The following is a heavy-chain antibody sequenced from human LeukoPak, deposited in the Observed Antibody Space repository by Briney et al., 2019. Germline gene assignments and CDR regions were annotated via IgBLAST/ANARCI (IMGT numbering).Heavy chain of an antibody. CDR3: ARDGSAYYDFWSGSYAFDI. J-gene: IGHJ3*02. V-gene: IGHV3-48*01. Sequence: GGSLRLSCAASGFTFSSYSMNWVRQAPGKGLEWVSYISSSSSTIYYADSVKGRFTISRDNAKNSLHLQMNSLRAEDTAVYYCARDGSAYYDFWSGSYAFDIWGQGTMVTVSS. D-gene: IGHD3-3*01. CDR1: GFTFSSYS. CDR2: ISSSSSTI.